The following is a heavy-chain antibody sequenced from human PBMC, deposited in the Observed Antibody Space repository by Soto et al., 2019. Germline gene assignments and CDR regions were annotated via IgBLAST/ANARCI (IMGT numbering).Heavy chain of an antibody. V-gene: IGHV4-30-4*01. CDR3: AREESSSTQDYYYYYGMDV. CDR1: GGSISSGDYY. CDR2: MDDSGST. D-gene: IGHD6-6*01. Sequence: PSETLSLTCTVSGGSISSGDYYWSWIRQPPGKGLEWMGYMDDSGSTYYNPTLKSRVIISVDTSKNQFSLKLSSVTAADTAVYYCAREESSSTQDYYYYYGMDVWGQGTTVSVSS. J-gene: IGHJ6*02.